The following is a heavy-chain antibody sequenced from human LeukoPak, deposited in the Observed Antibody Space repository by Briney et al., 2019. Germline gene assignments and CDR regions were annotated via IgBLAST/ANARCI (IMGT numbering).Heavy chain of an antibody. CDR1: GFTFSGYA. D-gene: IGHD4/OR15-4a*01. J-gene: IGHJ4*02. V-gene: IGHV3-23*01. CDR2: ITGSGGST. CDR3: AKSMGIWCGDY. Sequence: GGSLRLSCAASGFTFSGYAMSWVRQAPGKGLEWVSVITGSGGSTYYADSVKGRFTISRDNSKNTLYLQMNSLRAEDTAVYYCAKSMGIWCGDYWGQGTLVTVSS.